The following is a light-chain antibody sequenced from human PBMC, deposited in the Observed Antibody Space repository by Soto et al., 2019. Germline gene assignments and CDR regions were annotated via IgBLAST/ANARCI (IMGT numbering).Light chain of an antibody. CDR1: QSVNNN. CDR3: QQYGSSPRT. CDR2: GAS. J-gene: IGKJ1*01. Sequence: EIVMTQSPVTLSVSPGERATLSCTASQSVNNNVAWYQQKPGQAPRLLIYGASSRATGIPDRFSGSGSGTDFTLTISRLEPEDFAVYYCQQYGSSPRTFGQGTKVDI. V-gene: IGKV3-20*01.